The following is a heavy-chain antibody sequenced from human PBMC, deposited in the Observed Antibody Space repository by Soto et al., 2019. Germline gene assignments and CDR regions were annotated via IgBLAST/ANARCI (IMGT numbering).Heavy chain of an antibody. CDR3: AREGGYDFWSAYDFDY. Sequence: QVQLVESGGGVVQPGRSLRLSCAASGFTFSSYGMHWVRQAPGKGLEWVAVIWYDGSNKYYADSVKGRFTISRDNSKNTLYLQMNSLGAEDTAVYYCAREGGYDFWSAYDFDYWGQGTLVTVSS. J-gene: IGHJ4*02. D-gene: IGHD3-3*01. CDR1: GFTFSSYG. CDR2: IWYDGSNK. V-gene: IGHV3-33*01.